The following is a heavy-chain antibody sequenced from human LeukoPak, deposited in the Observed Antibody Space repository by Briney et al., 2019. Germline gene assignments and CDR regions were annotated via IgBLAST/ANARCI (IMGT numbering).Heavy chain of an antibody. D-gene: IGHD2-2*01. CDR3: ARSPTKRVPEDY. CDR1: SGSIFNNNW. V-gene: IGHV4-4*02. CDR2: IFHSGST. J-gene: IGHJ4*02. Sequence: SETLSLTCTVSSGSIFNNNWWSWVRQPPGKGLEWIGQIFHSGSTSYSPSLKSRVTISMDKSKNQISLRLTSVTAADTAVYYCARSPTKRVPEDYWGQGTLVTVSS.